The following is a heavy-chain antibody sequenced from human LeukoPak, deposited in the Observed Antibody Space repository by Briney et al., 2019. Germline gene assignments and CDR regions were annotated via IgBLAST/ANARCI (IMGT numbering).Heavy chain of an antibody. CDR2: IRYDGSNK. J-gene: IGHJ4*02. D-gene: IGHD6-6*01. CDR3: ARWYSSSPGYFDY. CDR1: GFTFSSYG. Sequence: GGSLRLSCAASGFTFSSYGMHWVRQAPGKGLEWVAFIRYDGSNKYYADSVKGRFTISRDNSKNTLYLQMNSLRAEDTAVYYCARWYSSSPGYFDYWGQGTLVTVSS. V-gene: IGHV3-30*02.